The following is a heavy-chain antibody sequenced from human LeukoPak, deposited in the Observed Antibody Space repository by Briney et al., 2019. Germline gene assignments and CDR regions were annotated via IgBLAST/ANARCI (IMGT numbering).Heavy chain of an antibody. V-gene: IGHV3-15*01. Sequence: GGSLRLSCAVSGFTFTAAWMSWVRQAPGKGLEWVGRIKSKSDGGTTDYAAPVKGRFTISRDDSKTALYLQMNSLKTEDTAVYYCTTSGNPSLIDIWGQGTMVTVSS. CDR3: TTSGNPSLIDI. CDR1: GFTFTAAW. J-gene: IGHJ3*02. CDR2: IKSKSDGGTT. D-gene: IGHD1-26*01.